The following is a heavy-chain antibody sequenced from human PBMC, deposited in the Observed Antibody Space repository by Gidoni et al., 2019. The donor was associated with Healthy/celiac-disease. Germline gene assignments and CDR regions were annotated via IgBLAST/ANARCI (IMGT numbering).Heavy chain of an antibody. CDR1: GGTFSSYA. V-gene: IGHV1-69*01. CDR3: ARGPDVDIVATIKDDYYYYGMDV. CDR2: IIPIFGTA. J-gene: IGHJ6*02. D-gene: IGHD5-12*01. Sequence: QVQLVQSGAEVKKPGSSVTVSCKASGGTFSSYAISWVRQAPGQGLEWMGGIIPIFGTANYAQKFQGRVTITADESTSTAYMELSSLRSEDTAVYYCARGPDVDIVATIKDDYYYYGMDVWGQGTTVTVSS.